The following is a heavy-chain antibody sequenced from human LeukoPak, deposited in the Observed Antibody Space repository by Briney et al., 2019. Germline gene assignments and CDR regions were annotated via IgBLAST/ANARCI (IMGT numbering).Heavy chain of an antibody. CDR3: ARLQDTAMVNFDY. V-gene: IGHV5-51*01. J-gene: IGHJ4*02. D-gene: IGHD5-18*01. Sequence: AESLQISCKGSGYSSTSYWIGWVRQLPRKGLELMVIIYPGDSDTRYSPSFQGQGTISADKSTSTAYLQWSSLKASDTAMYYCARLQDTAMVNFDYWGQGTLVTVSS. CDR2: IYPGDSDT. CDR1: GYSSTSYW.